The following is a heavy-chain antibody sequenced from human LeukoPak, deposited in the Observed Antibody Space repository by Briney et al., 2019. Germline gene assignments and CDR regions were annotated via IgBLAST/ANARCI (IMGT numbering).Heavy chain of an antibody. Sequence: SETLSLTCTVYGGSFSGHYWTWIRQAPGKGLEWIGESTHTGSTNYNPSLKSRVTISVDTSKNQFSLKLTSVSAADTAVYHCARGRTGAAALDFWGPGTLVTVSS. CDR3: ARGRTGAAALDF. V-gene: IGHV4-34*01. CDR2: STHTGST. J-gene: IGHJ4*02. D-gene: IGHD2-2*01. CDR1: GGSFSGHY.